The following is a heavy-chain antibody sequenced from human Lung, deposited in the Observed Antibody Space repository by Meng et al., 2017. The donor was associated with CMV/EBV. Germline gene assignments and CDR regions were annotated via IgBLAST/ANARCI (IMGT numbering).Heavy chain of an antibody. D-gene: IGHD3-22*01. CDR3: AKGDDSGWSPFDY. CDR1: GFTFSNYA. CDR2: IYSDDSST. Sequence: GESXKISCAASGFTFSNYAMNWVRQAPGKGLEWVSVIYSDDSSTYYADSVKGRFTISRDNSKNTLDLQMNSLRAEDTAVYYCAKGDDSGWSPFDYWGQGTLVTVSS. J-gene: IGHJ4*02. V-gene: IGHV3-23*03.